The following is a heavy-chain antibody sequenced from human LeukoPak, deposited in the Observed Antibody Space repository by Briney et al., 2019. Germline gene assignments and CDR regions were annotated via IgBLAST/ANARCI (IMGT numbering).Heavy chain of an antibody. V-gene: IGHV3-48*01. CDR3: ARGSRGTPRFDY. CDR1: GLTFSGYN. CDR2: INSGSTTI. Sequence: GGSLRLSCAASGLTFSGYNMNWVRQAPGKGLEWLSYINSGSTTIFYADSAKGRFTIPRDNAKNSVFLQMITLRFEDTAVYFCARGSRGTPRFDYWGLGTLVTVSS. J-gene: IGHJ4*02. D-gene: IGHD1-26*01.